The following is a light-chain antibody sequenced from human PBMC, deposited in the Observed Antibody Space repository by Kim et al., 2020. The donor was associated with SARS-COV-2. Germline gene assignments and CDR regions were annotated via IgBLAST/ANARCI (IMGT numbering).Light chain of an antibody. V-gene: IGLV3-1*01. CDR3: QAWDSSTAV. CDR2: QDS. CDR1: KLGDKY. Sequence: SYELTQPPSVSVSPGQTASITRSGDKLGDKYACWYQQKPGQSPVLVIYQDSKRPSGIPERFSGSNSGNTATLTISGTQAMDEADYYCQAWDSSTAVFGTGTKVTVL. J-gene: IGLJ1*01.